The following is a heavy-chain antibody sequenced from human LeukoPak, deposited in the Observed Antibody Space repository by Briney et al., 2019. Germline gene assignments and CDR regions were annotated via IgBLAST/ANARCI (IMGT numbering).Heavy chain of an antibody. J-gene: IGHJ6*02. CDR3: TRDLMDYDVSTGLHHYYMDV. Sequence: GGSLRLSCVASGFTFSSYWMHWVRQDPRKGLVWVSRINGDGRNINYADSARGRFTISRDNAKNTLYPQMNTLRVEDTAVYYCTRDLMDYDVSTGLHHYYMDVWGQGTTVTVSS. D-gene: IGHD3-9*01. CDR1: GFTFSSYW. V-gene: IGHV3-74*01. CDR2: INGDGRNI.